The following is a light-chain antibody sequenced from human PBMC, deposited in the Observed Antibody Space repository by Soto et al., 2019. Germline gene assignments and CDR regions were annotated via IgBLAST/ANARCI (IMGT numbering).Light chain of an antibody. CDR3: QQYNLWPLT. J-gene: IGKJ4*01. Sequence: EIVMTQSPATLSVSPGERATLSCRASQSVSGNLAWYQQRPGQAPRLLIFDASTRATGIPGRCSGSGSGKEFTLTISSLLSQDFALYYCQQYNLWPLTFGGGTKVDIK. V-gene: IGKV3-15*01. CDR1: QSVSGN. CDR2: DAS.